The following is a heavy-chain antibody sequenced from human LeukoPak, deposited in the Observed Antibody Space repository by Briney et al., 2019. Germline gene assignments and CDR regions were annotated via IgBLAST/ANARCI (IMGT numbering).Heavy chain of an antibody. D-gene: IGHD3-3*01. J-gene: IGHJ4*02. CDR1: GGSISSYY. V-gene: IGHV4-59*08. CDR3: ARLTIFGVVIKTFDY. Sequence: SETLSLTCTVSGGSISSYYWSWIRQPPGKGLEWIGCIYYSGSTNYNPSLKSRVTISVDTSKTQFSLKLSSVTAADTAVYYCARLTIFGVVIKTFDYWGQGTLVTVSS. CDR2: IYYSGST.